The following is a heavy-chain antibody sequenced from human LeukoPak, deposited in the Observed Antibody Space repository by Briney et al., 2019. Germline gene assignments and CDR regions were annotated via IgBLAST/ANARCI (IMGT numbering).Heavy chain of an antibody. Sequence: SQTLSLTCTVSGGSISSGGYYWSWIRQPPGKGLEWIGYIYHSGSTYYNPSLKSRVTISVDTSKNQFSLQLNSVTPEDTAVYYCARGGIYYDSSGYTYYYYYMDVWGKGTTVTVSS. V-gene: IGHV4-30-2*01. CDR3: ARGGIYYDSSGYTYYYYYMDV. J-gene: IGHJ6*03. D-gene: IGHD3-22*01. CDR2: IYHSGST. CDR1: GGSISSGGYY.